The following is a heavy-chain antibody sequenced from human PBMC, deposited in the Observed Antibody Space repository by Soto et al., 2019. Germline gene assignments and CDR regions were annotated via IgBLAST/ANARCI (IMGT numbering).Heavy chain of an antibody. D-gene: IGHD4-17*01. CDR3: ARGSGSDYDYYYYGMDV. V-gene: IGHV3-48*03. J-gene: IGHJ6*02. Sequence: GGSLRLSCAASGFTFSSYELPCVRQAPWKGLEWFSYISSSGITIYYADSVKGRFTISRDNAKNPLYLQMNSLRAEDTAVYYCARGSGSDYDYYYYGMDVWGQGTTVNVSS. CDR2: ISSSGITI. CDR1: GFTFSSYE.